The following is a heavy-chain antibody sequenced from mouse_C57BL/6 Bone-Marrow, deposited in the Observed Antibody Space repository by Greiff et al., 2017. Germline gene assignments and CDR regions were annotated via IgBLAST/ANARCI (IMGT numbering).Heavy chain of an antibody. D-gene: IGHD1-1*01. J-gene: IGHJ1*03. V-gene: IGHV1-72*01. CDR2: LDPNSGGT. Sequence: QVQLQQPGAELVKPGASVKLSCKASGYTFTSYWMHWVKQRPGRGLEWIGRLDPNSGGTKYNEKFKSKATLTVDKPSSTAYLQLSSLTSEDAAVYYCARSHYYGSSYWYFDVWGTGTTVTVSS. CDR3: ARSHYYGSSYWYFDV. CDR1: GYTFTSYW.